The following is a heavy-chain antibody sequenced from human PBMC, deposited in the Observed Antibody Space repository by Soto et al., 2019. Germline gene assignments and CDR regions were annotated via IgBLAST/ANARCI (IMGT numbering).Heavy chain of an antibody. D-gene: IGHD3-9*01. CDR2: IYYSGST. Sequence: PSETLSLTCTVSGGSISSSSYYWGWIRQPPGKGLEWIGSIYYSGSTYYNPSLKSRVTISVDTSKNQFSLKLSSVTAADTAVYYCARGRRYYDILTGSNAFDIWGQGTMVTVSS. V-gene: IGHV4-39*01. CDR3: ARGRRYYDILTGSNAFDI. J-gene: IGHJ3*02. CDR1: GGSISSSSYY.